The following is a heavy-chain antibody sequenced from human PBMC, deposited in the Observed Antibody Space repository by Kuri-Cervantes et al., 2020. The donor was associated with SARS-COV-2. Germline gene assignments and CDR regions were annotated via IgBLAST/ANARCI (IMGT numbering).Heavy chain of an antibody. CDR3: AKVETANLDY. J-gene: IGHJ4*02. Sequence: GGSLRLSCAASGFTFSTYWMTWARQAPGKGLEWVANIKEDGSQKNYADSVKGRFTISRDNAKNSLYLQMSSLRPEDTAVYYCAKVETANLDYWGQGTLVTVSS. V-gene: IGHV3-7*01. D-gene: IGHD3-3*01. CDR1: GFTFSTYW. CDR2: IKEDGSQK.